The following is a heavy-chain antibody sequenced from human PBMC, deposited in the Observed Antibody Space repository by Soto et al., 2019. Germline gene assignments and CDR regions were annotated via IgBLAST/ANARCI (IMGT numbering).Heavy chain of an antibody. D-gene: IGHD1-1*01. CDR1: GYSFTTYW. Sequence: GESLKISCKGSGYSFTTYWIGWVRQMPGEGLEWMGIIYIGDSDTRYSPSFQGQVTISADKSISTAYLQWSSLGASDSAIYYCARAKTGTTHTYHFDFWGQGTPVTVSS. V-gene: IGHV5-51*01. J-gene: IGHJ4*02. CDR2: IYIGDSDT. CDR3: ARAKTGTTHTYHFDF.